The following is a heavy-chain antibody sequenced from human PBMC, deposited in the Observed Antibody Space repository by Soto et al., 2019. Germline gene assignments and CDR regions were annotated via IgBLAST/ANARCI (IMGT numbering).Heavy chain of an antibody. CDR1: GGSISSYY. D-gene: IGHD3-10*01. V-gene: IGHV4-59*08. Sequence: QVQLQESGPGLVKPSETLSLTCTVSGGSISSYYWTWIRQPPGKGLEWIGFMYNSGSTHYNPSLKSRVTMSLATATNQFSLHLRSVTAADTAVYYCASMGYHYGSGSYPLDYWGQGTLVTVSS. CDR2: MYNSGST. J-gene: IGHJ4*02. CDR3: ASMGYHYGSGSYPLDY.